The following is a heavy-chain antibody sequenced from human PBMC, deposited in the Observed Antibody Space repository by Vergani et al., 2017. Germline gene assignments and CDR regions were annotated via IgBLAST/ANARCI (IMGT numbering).Heavy chain of an antibody. J-gene: IGHJ6*02. CDR3: ARLXLEGSGYDFGGMDV. CDR1: GDSISSGNYY. Sequence: QVQLQESGPGLLKPSQTLALTCSVAGDSISSGNYYWNWIRQPAGKGLEWMGRIYSSGSTSYNPSIKSRITISVDTSKNQFSLKLSSVTAADTAVYHCARLXLEGSGYDFGGMDVWGQGTTVTVSS. D-gene: IGHD5-12*01. V-gene: IGHV4-61*02. CDR2: IYSSGST.